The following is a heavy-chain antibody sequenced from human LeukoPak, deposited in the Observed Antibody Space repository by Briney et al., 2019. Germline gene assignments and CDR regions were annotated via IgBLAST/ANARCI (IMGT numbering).Heavy chain of an antibody. CDR1: GGSISSYY. CDR3: ARHARRSSSSPEVY. J-gene: IGHJ4*02. Sequence: SETLSLTCTVSGGSISSYYWSWIRQPPGKGLEWIGEINHSGSTNYNPSLKSRVTISVDTSKNQFSLKLSSVTAADTAVYYCARHARRSSSSPEVYWGQGTLVTVSS. D-gene: IGHD3-10*01. V-gene: IGHV4-34*01. CDR2: INHSGST.